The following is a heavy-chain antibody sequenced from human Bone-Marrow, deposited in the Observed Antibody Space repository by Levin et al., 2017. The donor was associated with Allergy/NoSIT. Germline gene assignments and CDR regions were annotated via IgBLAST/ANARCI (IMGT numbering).Heavy chain of an antibody. D-gene: IGHD3-10*01. V-gene: IGHV3-48*01. J-gene: IGHJ6*03. CDR1: GFTFSSYS. CDR3: ARERPITMVRGVNYYYYYYMDV. Sequence: PGGSLRLSCAASGFTFSSYSMNWVRQAPGKGLEWVSYISSSSSTIYYADSVKGRFTISRDNAKNSLYLQMNSLRAEDTAVYYCARERPITMVRGVNYYYYYYMDVWGKGTTVTVSS. CDR2: ISSSSSTI.